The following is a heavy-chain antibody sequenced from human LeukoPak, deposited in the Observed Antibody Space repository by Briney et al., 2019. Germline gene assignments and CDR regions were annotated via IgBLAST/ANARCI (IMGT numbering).Heavy chain of an antibody. CDR2: IIPFFVTP. J-gene: IGHJ3*02. D-gene: IGHD4-23*01. CDR3: ARALGEIAVTAFYLHYDFDI. Sequence: ASVKVSCKASGGTFSTSAISWVRQAPGQGLEWMGGIIPFFVTPNYAQKFQGGVTITADESTSTAYMELSSLRSEDTAMYYCARALGEIAVTAFYLHYDFDIWGQGTMVTVSS. CDR1: GGTFSTSA. V-gene: IGHV1-69*13.